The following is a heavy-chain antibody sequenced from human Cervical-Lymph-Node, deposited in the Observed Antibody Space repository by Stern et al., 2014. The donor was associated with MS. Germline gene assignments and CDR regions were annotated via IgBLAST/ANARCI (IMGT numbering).Heavy chain of an antibody. Sequence: VHLVESGGGVVQPGTSLRLSCTGSRFTFRSYGIHWVRPAPGKGPEWVSVTSYDGGNRQYADSVKGRFTISRDNSKNTVYLHLNSLRPEDTGVYHCAKDRRGGYNYLYGMDVWGQGTTVTVS. CDR1: RFTFRSYG. D-gene: IGHD5-18*01. J-gene: IGHJ6*02. V-gene: IGHV3-30*18. CDR3: AKDRRGGYNYLYGMDV. CDR2: TSYDGGNR.